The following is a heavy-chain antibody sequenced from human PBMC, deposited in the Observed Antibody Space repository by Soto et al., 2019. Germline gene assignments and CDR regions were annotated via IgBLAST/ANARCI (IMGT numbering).Heavy chain of an antibody. V-gene: IGHV3-30-3*01. D-gene: IGHD6-6*01. CDR2: ISYDGSNK. J-gene: IGHJ6*02. Sequence: GGSLRLSCAASGFTFSSYAMHWVRQAPGKGLEWVAVISYDGSNKYYADSVKGRFTISRDNSKNTLYLQMNSLRAEDTAVYYCARPIKKAGSSSFWNYYYYGMDVWGQGTTVTVSS. CDR3: ARPIKKAGSSSFWNYYYYGMDV. CDR1: GFTFSSYA.